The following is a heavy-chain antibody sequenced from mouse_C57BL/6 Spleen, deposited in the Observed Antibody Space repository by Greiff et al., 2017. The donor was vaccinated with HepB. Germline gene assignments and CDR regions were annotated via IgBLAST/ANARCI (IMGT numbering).Heavy chain of an antibody. CDR1: GYTFTSYW. D-gene: IGHD1-1*01. J-gene: IGHJ1*03. CDR2: IHPNSGST. V-gene: IGHV1-64*01. CDR3: ARYYYGSSYGYFDV. Sequence: VQLQQSGAELVKPGASVKLSCKASGYTFTSYWMHWVKQRPGQGLEWIGMIHPNSGSTNYNEKFKSKATLTVDKSSSTAYMQLSSLTSEDSAVYYCARYYYGSSYGYFDVWGTGTTVTVSS.